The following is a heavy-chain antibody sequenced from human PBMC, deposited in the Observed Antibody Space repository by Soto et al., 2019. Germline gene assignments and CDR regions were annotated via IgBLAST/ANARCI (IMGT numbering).Heavy chain of an antibody. Sequence: GSVKVSCNASGYTFSTYGLNCVRQAPGQGLEWMGWISAYNGDTGYAQNCQGKGNMTTDTSTSTAYMELKSLRSDDTAVYYCARQARRSPRRAHKCFDPWGQGTLVTVSS. CDR3: ARQARRSPRRAHKCFDP. D-gene: IGHD6-19*01. CDR2: ISAYNGDT. V-gene: IGHV1-18*01. J-gene: IGHJ5*02. CDR1: GYTFSTYG.